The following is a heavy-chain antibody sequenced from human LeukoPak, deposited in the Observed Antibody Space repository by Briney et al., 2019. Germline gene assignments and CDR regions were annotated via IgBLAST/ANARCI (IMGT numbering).Heavy chain of an antibody. CDR2: IYYSGNT. D-gene: IGHD2-2*01. J-gene: IGHJ4*02. CDR1: GGSISSYY. V-gene: IGHV4-59*01. Sequence: SETLSLTCTVSGGSISSYYWSWIRQPPGKGLEWIGYIYYSGNTNYNPSLKSRVTISVDTSKNQFSLKLNSVTAADTAVYYCARVRYCSTNRCYDREFDYWGQGTLVTVSS. CDR3: ARVRYCSTNRCYDREFDY.